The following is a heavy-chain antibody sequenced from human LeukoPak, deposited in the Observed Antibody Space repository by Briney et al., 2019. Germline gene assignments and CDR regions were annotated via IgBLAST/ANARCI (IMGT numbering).Heavy chain of an antibody. CDR2: IRYDGSNT. V-gene: IGHV3-30*02. D-gene: IGHD3-3*01. CDR3: AKPEGVYDFWTGYYTGPFDY. Sequence: PGGSLRLSCAASGFTFSSYAMSWVRRAPGKGLEWVAFIRYDGSNTYYADSVKGRFTISRDNSNNTLYLQMDSLKPEDTAVYYCAKPEGVYDFWTGYYTGPFDYWGQGTLVTVSS. CDR1: GFTFSSYA. J-gene: IGHJ4*02.